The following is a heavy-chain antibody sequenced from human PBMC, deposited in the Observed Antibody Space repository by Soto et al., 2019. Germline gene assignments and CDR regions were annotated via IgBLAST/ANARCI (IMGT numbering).Heavy chain of an antibody. D-gene: IGHD1-26*01. J-gene: IGHJ6*02. CDR2: VDPSVGST. V-gene: IGHV1-46*01. CDR3: ARDVNSVILPDYKEDYSGLDV. Sequence: QVQLLQSGAEVKKPGASVQVSCKASGYVFTSSFVHWVRQAPGQGLEWMGMVDPSVGSTAYAHKFQGRIAVTREMSTATVYMDLRSLTSADTAIYYCARDVNSVILPDYKEDYSGLDVWGQGTTVIVSS. CDR1: GYVFTSSF.